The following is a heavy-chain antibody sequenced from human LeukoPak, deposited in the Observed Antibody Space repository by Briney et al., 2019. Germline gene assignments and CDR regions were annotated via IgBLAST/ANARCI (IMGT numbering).Heavy chain of an antibody. V-gene: IGHV3-30*18. Sequence: GRSLRLSCAASGFTFSSYGMHWVRHAPGKGLEWVAVISYDGSNKYYADSVKGRFTISRDNSKNTLYLQMNSLRAEDTAVYYCAKGPYISPRGWFDPWGQGTLVTVSS. CDR1: GFTFSSYG. J-gene: IGHJ5*02. CDR3: AKGPYISPRGWFDP. CDR2: ISYDGSNK. D-gene: IGHD3-3*02.